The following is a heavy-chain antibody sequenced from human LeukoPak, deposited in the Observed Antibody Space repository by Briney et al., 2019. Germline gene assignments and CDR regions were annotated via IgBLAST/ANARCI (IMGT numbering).Heavy chain of an antibody. D-gene: IGHD3-22*01. CDR3: ARATYDSSGYHY. CDR1: GGSISSYY. V-gene: IGHV4-59*12. J-gene: IGHJ4*02. CDR2: IYYSGST. Sequence: SETLSLTCTVSGGSISSYYWGWIRQPPGKGLEWIGYIYYSGSTNYNPSLKSRVTISVDTSKNQFSLKLSSVTAADTAVYYCARATYDSSGYHYWGQGTLVTVSS.